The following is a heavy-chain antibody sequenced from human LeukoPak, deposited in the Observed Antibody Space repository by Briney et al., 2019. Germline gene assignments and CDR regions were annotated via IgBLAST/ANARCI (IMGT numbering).Heavy chain of an antibody. V-gene: IGHV1-18*01. CDR2: ISAYNGNT. CDR1: GGTFSSYA. Sequence: ASVKVSCKASGGTFSSYAISWVRQAPGQGLEWMGWISAYNGNTNYAQKLQGRVTMTTDTSTSTAYMELRSLRSDDTAVYYCARDDQLREEYGMDVWGQGTTVTVSS. D-gene: IGHD4-17*01. J-gene: IGHJ6*02. CDR3: ARDDQLREEYGMDV.